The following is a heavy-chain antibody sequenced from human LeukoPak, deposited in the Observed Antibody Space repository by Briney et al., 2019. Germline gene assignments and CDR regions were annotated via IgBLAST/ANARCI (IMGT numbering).Heavy chain of an antibody. Sequence: PGGSLRLSCAASGFTFSSYAMSWVRQAPGKGLEWVSAISGSGGSTYYADSVKGRFTISRDNSKNTLYLQMNSLRAEDTAVYYCARGKLNGYNLKTWGQGTLVTVSS. D-gene: IGHD5-24*01. CDR2: ISGSGGST. J-gene: IGHJ5*02. V-gene: IGHV3-23*01. CDR1: GFTFSSYA. CDR3: ARGKLNGYNLKT.